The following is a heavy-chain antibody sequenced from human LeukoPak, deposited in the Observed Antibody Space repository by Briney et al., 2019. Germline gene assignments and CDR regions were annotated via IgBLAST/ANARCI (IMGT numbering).Heavy chain of an antibody. CDR3: ARVGAAARRDAFDI. CDR2: IYYSGST. J-gene: IGHJ3*02. Sequence: PSETLSLTCTVSGGSISSYYWSWIRQPPGKGLEWIGYIYYSGSTNYNPSLKSRVTISVDTSKNQFSLKLSSVTAADTAVYYCARVGAAARRDAFDIWGQGTMVTVSS. V-gene: IGHV4-59*08. CDR1: GGSISSYY. D-gene: IGHD6-6*01.